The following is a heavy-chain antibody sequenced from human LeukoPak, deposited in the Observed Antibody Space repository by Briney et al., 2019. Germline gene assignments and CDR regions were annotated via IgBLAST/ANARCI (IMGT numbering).Heavy chain of an antibody. J-gene: IGHJ4*02. D-gene: IGHD3-9*01. CDR2: IKNKAYGGTA. CDR1: GFTFSDYA. CDR3: TREKRYFDWFQADY. V-gene: IGHV3-49*03. Sequence: GGSLRLSCTASGFTFSDYAMSWFRQAPGKGLEWVGFIKNKAYGGTAEYAASVKGRFTISRDDSKTIAYLQMNSLKTEDTAVYYCTREKRYFDWFQADYWGQGTLVTVSS.